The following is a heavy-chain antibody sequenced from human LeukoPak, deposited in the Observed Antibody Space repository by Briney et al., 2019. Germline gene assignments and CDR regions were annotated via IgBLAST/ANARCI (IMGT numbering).Heavy chain of an antibody. Sequence: SQTLSLTCTVSGYSISSGYYWGWIRQPPGKGLEWIGSIYHSGSTYYNPSLKSRVTISVDTSKNQFSLKLSSVTAADTAVYYCARAPPPYYYDDFSAFDIWGQGTMATVSS. CDR1: GYSISSGYY. CDR2: IYHSGST. CDR3: ARAPPPYYYDDFSAFDI. V-gene: IGHV4-38-2*02. J-gene: IGHJ3*02. D-gene: IGHD3-22*01.